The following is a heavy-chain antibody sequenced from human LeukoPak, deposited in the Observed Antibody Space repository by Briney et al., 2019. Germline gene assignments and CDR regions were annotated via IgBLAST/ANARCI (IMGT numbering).Heavy chain of an antibody. CDR1: GGSISSYS. CDR2: IYNSGST. V-gene: IGHV4-59*01. CDR3: ARGPSGYYYGLDV. D-gene: IGHD3-10*01. Sequence: SETLSLTCTVSGGSISSYSWSWIRQPPGKGLEWIGYIYNSGSTNYNPSLKSRVTIPVDTSKNHFSLKLSSVTAANTAVYYCARGPSGYYYGLDVWGQGTTVTAS. J-gene: IGHJ6*02.